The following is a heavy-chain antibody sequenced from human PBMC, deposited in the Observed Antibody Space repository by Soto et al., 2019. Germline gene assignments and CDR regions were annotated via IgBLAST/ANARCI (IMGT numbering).Heavy chain of an antibody. CDR1: GASISSSY. Sequence: PSETLSLTCTVSGASISSSYWSWIRQPPGKGLEWIGFIYYTGNTDYNPSLRSRVTMSLDTSKNELSLKLTSVNAADTAIYYCARDGGSGWNFDYWGQGTLVTVSS. CDR3: ARDGGSGWNFDY. J-gene: IGHJ4*02. CDR2: IYYTGNT. D-gene: IGHD6-19*01. V-gene: IGHV4-59*01.